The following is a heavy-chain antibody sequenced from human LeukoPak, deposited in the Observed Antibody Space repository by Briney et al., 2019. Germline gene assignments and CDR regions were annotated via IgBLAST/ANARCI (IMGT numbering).Heavy chain of an antibody. Sequence: SETLSLTCTVSGGSISSYYWSWIRQPAGKGLEWIGRIYTSGSTNYNPSLKSRVTMSVDTSKNQFSLKLSSVTAADTAVYYCASSMVRGVITHKPYYYYGMDVWGQGTTVTVSS. CDR2: IYTSGST. V-gene: IGHV4-4*07. D-gene: IGHD3-10*01. CDR1: GGSISSYY. CDR3: ASSMVRGVITHKPYYYYGMDV. J-gene: IGHJ6*02.